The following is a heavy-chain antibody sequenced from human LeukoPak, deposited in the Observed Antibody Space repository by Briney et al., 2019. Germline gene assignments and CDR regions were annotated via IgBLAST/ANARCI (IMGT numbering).Heavy chain of an antibody. D-gene: IGHD7-27*01. V-gene: IGHV1-18*01. CDR2: ISAYNGNT. Sequence: ASVTVSFKASGDTFINYAINWVRQAPGQGREWMGGISAYNGNTNYTQKLQGRGTMTTDTSTTTAYMELRGLRSDDTAVYYCARAEKPNWGNYYYYCMDVWGKGTTVTVSS. CDR1: GDTFINYA. J-gene: IGHJ6*03. CDR3: ARAEKPNWGNYYYYCMDV.